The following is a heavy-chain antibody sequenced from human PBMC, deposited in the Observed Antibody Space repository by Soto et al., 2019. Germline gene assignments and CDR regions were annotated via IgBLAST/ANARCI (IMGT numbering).Heavy chain of an antibody. Sequence: QEQLVESGGGVVQAGRSLRLSCAASGFTFNFFGMHWVRQAPGKGLEWVAVISYDGREKYYAESVKGRFTMSRDNSKNMVYLEMSSLRPEDKSVYYCAKERRYSFDAFDIWGHGTMVTVSS. J-gene: IGHJ3*02. CDR1: GFTFNFFG. D-gene: IGHD5-12*01. CDR2: ISYDGREK. CDR3: AKERRYSFDAFDI. V-gene: IGHV3-30*18.